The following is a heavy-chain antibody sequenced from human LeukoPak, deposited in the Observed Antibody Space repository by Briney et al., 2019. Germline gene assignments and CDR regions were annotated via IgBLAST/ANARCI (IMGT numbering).Heavy chain of an antibody. CDR2: ISSSSSYI. D-gene: IGHD3-10*01. J-gene: IGHJ4*02. V-gene: IGHV3-21*01. CDR1: GFTFSSYS. Sequence: GGSLRLSCAASGFTFSSYSMNWVRQAPGKGLEWVSSISSSSSYIYYADSVKGRFTISRDNAKNSLYLQMNSLRAEDTAVYYCARDAITMVRGILGNWGQGTLVSVSS. CDR3: ARDAITMVRGILGN.